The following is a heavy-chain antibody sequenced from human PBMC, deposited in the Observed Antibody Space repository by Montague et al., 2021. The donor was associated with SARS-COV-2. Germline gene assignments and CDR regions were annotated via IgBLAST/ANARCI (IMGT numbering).Heavy chain of an antibody. Sequence: SETLSLTCTVSGGSISSYYWSWIRQPPGKGLEWIGYIYYSGSTNYNPSLKIRVTISVDASKNQFSLKLSSVTAADTAVYYCSRYYYDSSGYYSTPVLDYWGQGTLVTVSS. CDR2: IYYSGST. D-gene: IGHD3-22*01. V-gene: IGHV4-59*01. CDR1: GGSISSYY. CDR3: SRYYYDSSGYYSTPVLDY. J-gene: IGHJ4*02.